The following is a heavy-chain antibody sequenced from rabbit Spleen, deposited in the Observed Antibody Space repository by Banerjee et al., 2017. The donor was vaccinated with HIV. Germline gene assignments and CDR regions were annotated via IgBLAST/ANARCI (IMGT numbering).Heavy chain of an antibody. V-gene: IGHV1S43*01. CDR3: ARGISYAGYGGYGYAPFNL. CDR1: GFSFSSGYY. J-gene: IGHJ4*01. D-gene: IGHD6-1*01. Sequence: QEQLEESGGGLVKPGASLTLTCKASGFSFSSGYYMSWVRQAPGKGLELIACIITGSGSWWYASWAKGRFTISKSTSLNTVDLKMTSLTAADTATYFCARGISYAGYGGYGYAPFNLWGPGTLVTVS. CDR2: IITGSGSW.